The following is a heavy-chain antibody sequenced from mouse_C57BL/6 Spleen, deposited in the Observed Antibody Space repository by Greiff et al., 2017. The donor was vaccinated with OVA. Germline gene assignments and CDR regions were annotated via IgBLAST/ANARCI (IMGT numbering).Heavy chain of an antibody. J-gene: IGHJ1*03. CDR3: ATSFITTVVASYWYFDV. CDR1: GFSLTSYA. D-gene: IGHD1-1*01. V-gene: IGHV2-9-1*01. Sequence: VQLVESGPGLVAPSQSLSITCTVSGFSLTSYAISWVRQPPGKGLEWLGVIWTGGGTNYNSALKSRLSISKDNSKSQVFLKMNSLQTDDTARYYCATSFITTVVASYWYFDVWGTGTTVTVSS. CDR2: IWTGGGT.